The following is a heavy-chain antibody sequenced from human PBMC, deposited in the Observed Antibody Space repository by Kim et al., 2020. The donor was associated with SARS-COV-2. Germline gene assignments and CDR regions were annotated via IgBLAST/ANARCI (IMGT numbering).Heavy chain of an antibody. Sequence: ASVKVSCKASGYTFTSYGISWVPQAPGQGLEWMGWISAYNGNTNYAQKLQGRVTMTTDTSTSTAYMELRSLRSDDTAVYYCARGNYDFWSGYYTRGTPFDYWGQGTLVTVSS. D-gene: IGHD3-3*01. CDR1: GYTFTSYG. CDR3: ARGNYDFWSGYYTRGTPFDY. J-gene: IGHJ4*02. CDR2: ISAYNGNT. V-gene: IGHV1-18*01.